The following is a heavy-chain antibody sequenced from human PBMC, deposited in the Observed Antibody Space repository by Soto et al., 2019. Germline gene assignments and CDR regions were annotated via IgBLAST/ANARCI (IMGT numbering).Heavy chain of an antibody. Sequence: GASVKVSCKASGYTFTSYDINWVRQATGQGLEWMGWMNPNSGNTGYAQKFQGRVTMTRNTSTSTVYMELSSLRSEDTAVYYCARVGATEYYYSGMDVWGQGTTVTVSS. J-gene: IGHJ6*02. D-gene: IGHD1-26*01. CDR1: GYTFTSYD. CDR3: ARVGATEYYYSGMDV. CDR2: MNPNSGNT. V-gene: IGHV1-8*01.